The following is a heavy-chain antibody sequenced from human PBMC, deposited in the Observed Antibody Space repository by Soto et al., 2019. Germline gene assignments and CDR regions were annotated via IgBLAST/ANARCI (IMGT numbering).Heavy chain of an antibody. D-gene: IGHD2-15*01. Sequence: PSETLSLTCTVSGGSISSYYWSWIRQPPGKGLEWIGYIYYSGSTNYNPSLKSRVTISVDTSKNQFSLKLSSVTAADTAVYYCARRVRYCSGGSCHYYDYWGQGTLVTVSS. J-gene: IGHJ4*02. CDR2: IYYSGST. CDR3: ARRVRYCSGGSCHYYDY. V-gene: IGHV4-59*08. CDR1: GGSISSYY.